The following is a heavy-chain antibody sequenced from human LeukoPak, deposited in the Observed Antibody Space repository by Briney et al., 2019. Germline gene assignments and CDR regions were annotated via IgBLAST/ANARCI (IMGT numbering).Heavy chain of an antibody. Sequence: GRSLRLSCAVSGFTIGDYGMHWVRQTPGKGLEWLAVLSYDGTNKYYADSVKGRFTISRDNSENTLYLQMNSLRAEDTAIYYCAKDLAYYDSSGDYYPAFDIWGQGTMVTVSS. J-gene: IGHJ3*02. D-gene: IGHD3-22*01. CDR2: LSYDGTNK. CDR3: AKDLAYYDSSGDYYPAFDI. V-gene: IGHV3-30*18. CDR1: GFTIGDYG.